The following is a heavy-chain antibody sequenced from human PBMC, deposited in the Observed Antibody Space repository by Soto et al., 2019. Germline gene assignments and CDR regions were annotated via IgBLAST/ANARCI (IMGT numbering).Heavy chain of an antibody. D-gene: IGHD4-17*01. J-gene: IGHJ6*02. CDR3: ARDEEVNYSDYGGSDYYGMDV. CDR1: GGSISSGGYY. V-gene: IGHV4-31*03. CDR2: IYHSGNA. Sequence: SETLSLTCTVSGGSISSGGYYWTWIRQHPGKGLEWIGYIYHSGNAYSNPSLKSRVTISVDTSKNQFSLKLSSVTAADTAVYYCARDEEVNYSDYGGSDYYGMDVWGQGTTVTVSS.